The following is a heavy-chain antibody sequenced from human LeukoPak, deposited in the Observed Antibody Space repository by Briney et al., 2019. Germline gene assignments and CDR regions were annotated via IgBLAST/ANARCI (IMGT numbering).Heavy chain of an antibody. CDR2: MNPNSGNT. V-gene: IGHV1-8*01. J-gene: IGHJ4*02. D-gene: IGHD6-6*01. CDR3: AREYSSSETGYYFDY. Sequence: ASVKVSCKASGYTFTSYDINWVRQATGQGLEWMGWMNPNSGNTGYAQKFQGRVTMTRNTSISTVYMELSSLRSEDTAVYYCAREYSSSETGYYFDYWGQGTLVTVSS. CDR1: GYTFTSYD.